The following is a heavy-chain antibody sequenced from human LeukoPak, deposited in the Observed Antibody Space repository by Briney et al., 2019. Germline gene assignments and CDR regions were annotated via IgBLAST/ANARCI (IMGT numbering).Heavy chain of an antibody. D-gene: IGHD1-1*01. Sequence: GGSLRLSCAASGFTFSSYAMSWVRQAPGKGLEWVSAISGSGGSTYYADSVKGRFTISRDNSKNTLYLQMNSLRAKDTTVYYCAKLRYLEYFDYWGQGTLVTVSS. CDR1: GFTFSSYA. CDR3: AKLRYLEYFDY. CDR2: ISGSGGST. V-gene: IGHV3-23*01. J-gene: IGHJ4*02.